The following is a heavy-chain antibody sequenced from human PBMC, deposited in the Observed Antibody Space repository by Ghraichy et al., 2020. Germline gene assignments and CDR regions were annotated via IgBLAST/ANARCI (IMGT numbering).Heavy chain of an antibody. V-gene: IGHV4-39*01. CDR1: GGSISSSSYY. D-gene: IGHD6-19*01. Sequence: SETLSLTCTVSGGSISSSSYYWGWIRQPPGKGLEWIGSMYYSGSTYYNPSLKSRVTISVDTSKNQFSLKLSSVTAADTAVYYCARLRVPVAGDGWGKFEHWGQGTLVTVSS. CDR2: MYYSGST. J-gene: IGHJ4*02. CDR3: ARLRVPVAGDGWGKFEH.